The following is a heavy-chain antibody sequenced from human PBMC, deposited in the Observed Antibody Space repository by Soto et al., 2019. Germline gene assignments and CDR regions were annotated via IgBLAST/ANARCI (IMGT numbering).Heavy chain of an antibody. Sequence: TLSLTCTASGDSISGGASFWSWIRQPPGKGLEWIANVYYSGSSCYNPSLKSRLTISVDTTKNQFSLQLKSMTAADTAVYYCAKLSCTSSTCYFPGWFDPWGQGTLVTVSS. CDR1: GDSISGGASF. CDR2: VYYSGSS. V-gene: IGHV4-31*03. J-gene: IGHJ5*02. CDR3: AKLSCTSSTCYFPGWFDP. D-gene: IGHD2-2*01.